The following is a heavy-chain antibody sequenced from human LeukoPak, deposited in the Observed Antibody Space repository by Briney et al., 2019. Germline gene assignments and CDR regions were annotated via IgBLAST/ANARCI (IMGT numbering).Heavy chain of an antibody. CDR3: ARDLVTGTQDYYGMDV. V-gene: IGHV3-30-3*01. D-gene: IGHD1-20*01. CDR1: GFTFSSSA. J-gene: IGHJ6*02. CDR2: ILYDGSNK. Sequence: GGSLRLSCAASGFTFSSSAMHWVRQAPGKGLEWVALILYDGSNKYYADSVKGRSTISRDNSKNTLYLQMNSLRAEDTAVYYCARDLVTGTQDYYGMDVWGQGTTVTVSS.